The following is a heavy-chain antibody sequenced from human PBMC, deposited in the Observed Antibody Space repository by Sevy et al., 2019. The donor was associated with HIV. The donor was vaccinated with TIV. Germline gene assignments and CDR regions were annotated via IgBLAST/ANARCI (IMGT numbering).Heavy chain of an antibody. CDR2: IRWNGGSI. V-gene: IGHV3-9*01. D-gene: IGHD3-9*01. CDR1: GLTFDDYA. CDR3: AKDNYDILTGYSYYGMDV. Sequence: GGSLRLSCAASGLTFDDYAMHWVRQAPGKGLEWVSGIRWNGGSIGYADSVKGRFTSSRDNAKNSLYLQMNSLRAEETALYYCAKDNYDILTGYSYYGMDVWGQGTTVTLSS. J-gene: IGHJ6*02.